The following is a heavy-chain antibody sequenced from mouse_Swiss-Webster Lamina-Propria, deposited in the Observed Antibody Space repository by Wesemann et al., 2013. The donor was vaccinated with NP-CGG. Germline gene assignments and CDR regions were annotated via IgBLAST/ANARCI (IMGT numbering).Heavy chain of an antibody. Sequence: DVQLQESGPGLVKPSQSLSLTCTVTGYSITSDYAWNWIRQFPGNKLEWMGYISYSGSTSYNPSLKSRISITRDTSKNQFFLQLNSVTTEDTATYYCARRDWDSYWYFDVWGAGTTVTVSS. CDR3: ARRDWDSYWYFDV. CDR2: ISYSGST. D-gene: IGHD4-1*01. CDR1: GYSITSDYA. V-gene: IGHV3-2*02. J-gene: IGHJ1*01.